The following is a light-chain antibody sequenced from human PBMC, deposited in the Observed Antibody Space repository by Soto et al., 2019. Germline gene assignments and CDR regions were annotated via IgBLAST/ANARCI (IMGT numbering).Light chain of an antibody. Sequence: DIQMTQSPSSLSASVGDRVTITCRASQTISTYLNWYQQKPGKAPKLLIYAASSLQSGVPSRFRGSGSGTDFTLTISSLQPEDFATYFCQQSHSIPYIFGQGTKLQLK. V-gene: IGKV1-39*01. CDR3: QQSHSIPYI. J-gene: IGKJ2*01. CDR2: AAS. CDR1: QTISTY.